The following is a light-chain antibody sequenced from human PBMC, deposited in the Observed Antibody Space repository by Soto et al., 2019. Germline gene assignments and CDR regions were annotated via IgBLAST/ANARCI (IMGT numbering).Light chain of an antibody. CDR3: TSCVGNDIWV. J-gene: IGLJ3*02. CDR2: EVT. CDR1: SSDVGAFKY. V-gene: IGLV2-8*01. Sequence: QSVLTQPPSASGSPGQSVTISCTGTSSDVGAFKYVSWYQQYPGKAPKLIIYEVTKRPSGVPDRFSGSKSGNTASLTVSGLHAEEEEDYCCTSCVGNDIWVFGAGTKLTVL.